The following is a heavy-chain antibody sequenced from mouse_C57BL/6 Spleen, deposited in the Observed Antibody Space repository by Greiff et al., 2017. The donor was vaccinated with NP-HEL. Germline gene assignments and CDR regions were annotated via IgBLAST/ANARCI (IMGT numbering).Heavy chain of an antibody. CDR1: GFSLTSYG. D-gene: IGHD2-1*01. J-gene: IGHJ4*01. V-gene: IGHV2-6*03. Sequence: VHLVESGPGLVAPSQSLSITCTVSGFSLTSYGVHWVRQPPGKGLEWLVVIWSDGSTTYNSARKSRLSISKDNSKSQVFLKMNSLQTDDTAMYYCARGGYYGNSDAMDYWGQGTSVTVSS. CDR3: ARGGYYGNSDAMDY. CDR2: IWSDGST.